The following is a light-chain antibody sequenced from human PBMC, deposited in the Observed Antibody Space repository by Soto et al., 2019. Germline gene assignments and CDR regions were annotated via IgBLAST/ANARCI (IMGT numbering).Light chain of an antibody. Sequence: EIVMTQSPVTLSVSPGERATLSCRASQSVSSNLAWYQQKPGQAPSLLIYGASTRATGIPARFSGSGSGTEFTLTISSLQSEDFAVYYCQQYNNWPPWTLGQGTTGDIK. CDR2: GAS. V-gene: IGKV3-15*01. CDR3: QQYNNWPPWT. CDR1: QSVSSN. J-gene: IGKJ1*01.